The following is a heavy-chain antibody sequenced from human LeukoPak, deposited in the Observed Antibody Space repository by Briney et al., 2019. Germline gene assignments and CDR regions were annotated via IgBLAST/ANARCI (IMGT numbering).Heavy chain of an antibody. CDR3: AILDGYNPYYFDY. Sequence: SVKVSCKASGGTFSSYAISWVRQAPGQGLEWMGRIIPILGIANYAQKFQGRVTITADKSTSTAYMELSSLRSEDTAMYYCAILDGYNPYYFDYWGQGTLVTVSS. J-gene: IGHJ4*02. CDR2: IIPILGIA. CDR1: GGTFSSYA. V-gene: IGHV1-69*04. D-gene: IGHD5-24*01.